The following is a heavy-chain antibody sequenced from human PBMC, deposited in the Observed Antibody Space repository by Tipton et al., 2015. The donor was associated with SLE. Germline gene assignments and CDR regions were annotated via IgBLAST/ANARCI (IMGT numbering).Heavy chain of an antibody. CDR2: INHSGST. J-gene: IGHJ4*03. D-gene: IGHD6-13*01. CDR3: AGQLYCSSYSRCGFDD. V-gene: IGHV4-38-2*02. CDR1: GYSISSYYY. Sequence: TLSLTCTVSGYSISSYYYCCLIRHPPGKGLEWSGIINHSGSTYYNPPLKRRVTISVDTSKNQFSLKLGSVTAADTAVYYCAGQLYCSSYSRCGFDDWGQGTLVTVSS.